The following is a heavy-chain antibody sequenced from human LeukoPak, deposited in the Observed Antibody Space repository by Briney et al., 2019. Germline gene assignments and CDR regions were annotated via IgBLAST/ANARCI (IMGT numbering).Heavy chain of an antibody. CDR3: ARAQALWFGESDFDY. CDR2: INPSGGST. Sequence: APVKVSCKASGYTFTSYYMHWVRQAPGQGLEWMGIINPSGGSTSYAQKFQGRVTMTRDTSTSTVYMELSSLRSEDTAVYYCARAQALWFGESDFDYWGQGTLVTVSS. V-gene: IGHV1-46*01. D-gene: IGHD3-10*01. CDR1: GYTFTSYY. J-gene: IGHJ4*02.